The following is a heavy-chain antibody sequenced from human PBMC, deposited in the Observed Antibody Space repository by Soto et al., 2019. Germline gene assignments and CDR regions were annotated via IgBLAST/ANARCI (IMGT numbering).Heavy chain of an antibody. CDR1: GYTFTSYG. CDR2: ISAYNGNT. CDR3: ARVKGERQLVWCYYYYGMDV. Sequence: ASVKVSCKASGYTFTSYGISWVRQAPGQGLEWMGWISAYNGNTNYAQKLQGRVTMTTDTSTSTAYMELRSLRSDDTAVYYCARVKGERQLVWCYYYYGMDVWDQGTTVTVSS. J-gene: IGHJ6*02. V-gene: IGHV1-18*01. D-gene: IGHD6-13*01.